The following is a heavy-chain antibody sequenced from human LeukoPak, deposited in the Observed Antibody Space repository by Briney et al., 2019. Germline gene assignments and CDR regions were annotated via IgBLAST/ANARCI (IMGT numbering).Heavy chain of an antibody. CDR1: GFTFSGYW. D-gene: IGHD1-26*01. J-gene: IGHJ4*02. V-gene: IGHV3-74*01. CDR2: INSDGSST. Sequence: PGGSLRLSCAASGFTFSGYWMHWVRQAPGKGLVWVSRINSDGSSTSYADSVKGRFTISRDNAKNSLYLQMNSLRAEDTAVYYCTRGVGATQEPFDYWGQGTLVTVSS. CDR3: TRGVGATQEPFDY.